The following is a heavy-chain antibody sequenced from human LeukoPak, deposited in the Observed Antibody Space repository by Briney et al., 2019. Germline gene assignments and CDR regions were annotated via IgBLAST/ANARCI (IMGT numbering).Heavy chain of an antibody. D-gene: IGHD3-22*01. CDR2: ISGSGGST. Sequence: GGSLRPSCAASGFTFSSYAMSGVRQAPGKGLEWVSAISGSGGSTYYADSVKGRFTISRDYSKNTLYLQMNSLRAEDTAVYYCAKNLDSSGYYLFDYWGQGTLVTVSS. CDR1: GFTFSSYA. V-gene: IGHV3-23*01. J-gene: IGHJ4*02. CDR3: AKNLDSSGYYLFDY.